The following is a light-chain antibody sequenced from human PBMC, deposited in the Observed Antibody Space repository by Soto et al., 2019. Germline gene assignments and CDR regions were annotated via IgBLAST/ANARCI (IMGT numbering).Light chain of an antibody. J-gene: IGKJ1*01. CDR2: GAS. CDR3: QQYNNLTQT. CDR1: QSVSSN. V-gene: IGKV3-15*01. Sequence: EIVMTQSPATLSVSPGERATLSCRASQSVSSNLAWYQQKPGQAPRRLIYGASTRATGIPARFSVSGSGTEFTLTSSSLQSEDLAGYYCQQYNNLTQTVGQGTKVEIK.